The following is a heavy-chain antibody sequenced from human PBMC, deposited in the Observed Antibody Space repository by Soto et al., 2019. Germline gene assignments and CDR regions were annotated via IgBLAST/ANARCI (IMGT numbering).Heavy chain of an antibody. Sequence: PGVSMILSCAAAGFPISSYAMSWVSKAPGKGLEWVSLISGSGGGTYYADSVKGRFTISRDNSKNTLYLQMNSLRAEDTAVFYCAKHLSNGSPDYWGQGTLVTVS. CDR1: GFPISSYA. J-gene: IGHJ4*02. D-gene: IGHD2-15*01. V-gene: IGHV3-23*01. CDR2: ISGSGGGT. CDR3: AKHLSNGSPDY.